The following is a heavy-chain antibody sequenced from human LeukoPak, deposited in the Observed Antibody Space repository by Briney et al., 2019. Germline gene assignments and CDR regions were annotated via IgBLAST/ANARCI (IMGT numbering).Heavy chain of an antibody. D-gene: IGHD5-18*01. CDR3: AREDTGFDY. J-gene: IGHJ4*02. CDR2: INHSGST. V-gene: IGHV4-34*01. CDR1: GGSFSGYY. Sequence: SETLSLTCAVYGGSFSGYYWSWIRQPPGKGLEWIGEINHSGSTSYNPSLKSRVTISVDTSKNQFSLKLSSVTAADTAVYYCAREDTGFDYWGQGTLVTVSS.